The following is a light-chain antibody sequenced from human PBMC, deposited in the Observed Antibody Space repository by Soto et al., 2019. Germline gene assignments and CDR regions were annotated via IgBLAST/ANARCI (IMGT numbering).Light chain of an antibody. CDR2: AAS. Sequence: DIQLTQSPSSLSASAGDRVTITCRASRTISRYLNWYQQNPGKAPKLLIYAASNLQSGVPSRFSGSQSGTDFTLTINSLQPEDFATYYCQQTYTMPFTFGPGTKVDI. CDR1: RTISRY. J-gene: IGKJ3*01. V-gene: IGKV1-39*01. CDR3: QQTYTMPFT.